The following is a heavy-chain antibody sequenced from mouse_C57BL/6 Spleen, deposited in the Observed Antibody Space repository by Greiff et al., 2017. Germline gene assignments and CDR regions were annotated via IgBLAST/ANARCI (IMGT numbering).Heavy chain of an antibody. J-gene: IGHJ4*01. CDR2: IDPSDSYT. V-gene: IGHV1-69*01. CDR3: ARRAFIRDYAMDY. Sequence: VQLQQSGAELVMPGASVKLSCKASGYTFTSYWMHWVKQRPGQGLEWIGEIDPSDSYTNYNQKFKGKSTLTVDKSSSTAYMQLSSLTSEDSAVYYCARRAFIRDYAMDYWGQGTSVTVSS. CDR1: GYTFTSYW. D-gene: IGHD1-2*01.